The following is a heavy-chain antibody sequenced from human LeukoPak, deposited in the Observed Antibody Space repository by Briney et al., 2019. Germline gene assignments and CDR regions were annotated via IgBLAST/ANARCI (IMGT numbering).Heavy chain of an antibody. CDR2: FSGSGGTT. CDR1: GFTFSSYA. Sequence: GGSLRLSCAASGFTFSSYAMNWVRQAPGGGLEWVSGFSGSGGTTYYANSVKGRFTISRDNSMNTLYLQMNSLRAVDTAVYYCANGNRCTSPNCLGYYYFYMDVWGKGTTVTVSS. D-gene: IGHD2-8*01. V-gene: IGHV3-23*01. CDR3: ANGNRCTSPNCLGYYYFYMDV. J-gene: IGHJ6*03.